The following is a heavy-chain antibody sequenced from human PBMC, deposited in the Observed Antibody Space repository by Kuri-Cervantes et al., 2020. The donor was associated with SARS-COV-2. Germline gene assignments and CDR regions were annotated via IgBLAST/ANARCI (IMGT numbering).Heavy chain of an antibody. CDR3: ASGGQLPYYYYYYYMDV. CDR1: GYTFTGYY. CDR2: INPNSGGT. D-gene: IGHD1-1*01. Sequence: ASVKVSCKASGYTFTGYYMHWVRQAPGQGLEWMGWINPNSGGTNYAQKFQGRVTITTDESTSTAYMELSSLRSEDTAVYYCASGGQLPYYYYYYYMDVWGKGTTVTVSS. V-gene: IGHV1-2*02. J-gene: IGHJ6*03.